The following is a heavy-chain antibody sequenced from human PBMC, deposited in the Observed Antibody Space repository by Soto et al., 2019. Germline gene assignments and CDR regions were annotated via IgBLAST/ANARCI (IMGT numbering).Heavy chain of an antibody. V-gene: IGHV3-74*01. CDR2: IDNDGTNT. D-gene: IGHD3-10*01. CDR1: GFTFNNYW. Sequence: EVPLVEPGGGLVQPGGSLRLSCAASGFTFNNYWMHWVRQAPGKGLVWVSRIDNDGTNTIYADSVKGRFTISRDNAKNTLYLQMNSRRAEDTAVYYCVRGWFGESTWDQGTLVSVSS. J-gene: IGHJ5*02. CDR3: VRGWFGEST.